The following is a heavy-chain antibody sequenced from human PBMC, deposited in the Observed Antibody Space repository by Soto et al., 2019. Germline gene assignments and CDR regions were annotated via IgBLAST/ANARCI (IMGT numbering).Heavy chain of an antibody. D-gene: IGHD6-6*01. CDR3: ARARSNSSSSTYYFDY. V-gene: IGHV3-21*01. J-gene: IGHJ4*02. CDR2: ISSSSSYI. Sequence: GGSLRLSCAASGFTFSSYSMNWVRQAPGKGLEWVSSISSSSSYIYYADSVKGRFTISRDNAKNSLYLQMNSLRAEDTAVYYCARARSNSSSSTYYFDYWGQGTLVTVSS. CDR1: GFTFSSYS.